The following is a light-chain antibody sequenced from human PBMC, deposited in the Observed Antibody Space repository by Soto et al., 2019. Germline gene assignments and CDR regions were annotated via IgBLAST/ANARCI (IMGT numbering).Light chain of an antibody. J-gene: IGKJ5*01. CDR1: QSVSSSY. Sequence: EIVLTQSPGTLSLSPGERATLSCRASQSVSSSYFAWYQQKPGQAPRLLIYGASSRATVIPDRCSGSGSGTALTLTISRLETEAFAFYYCQQYGSSPRTFGQGTRLEIK. CDR2: GAS. CDR3: QQYGSSPRT. V-gene: IGKV3-20*01.